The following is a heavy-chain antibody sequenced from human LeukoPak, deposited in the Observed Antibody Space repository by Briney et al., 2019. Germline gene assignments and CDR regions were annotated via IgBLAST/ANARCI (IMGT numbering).Heavy chain of an antibody. CDR1: GFTFSSYA. D-gene: IGHD2-15*01. Sequence: GGSLRLSCAASGFTFSSYAMSWVRQAPGKGLEWVSAISGSGGSTYYADSVKGRFTISRDNSKNTLYLQMNSLRAEDTAVYYCASADCSGGRCYSSPEYYFDYWGQGTLVTVSS. CDR3: ASADCSGGRCYSSPEYYFDY. CDR2: ISGSGGST. V-gene: IGHV3-23*01. J-gene: IGHJ4*02.